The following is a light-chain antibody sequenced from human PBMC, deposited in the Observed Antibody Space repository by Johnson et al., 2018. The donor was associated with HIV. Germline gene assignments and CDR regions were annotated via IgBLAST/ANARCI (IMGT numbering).Light chain of an antibody. V-gene: IGLV1-51*02. Sequence: QSVLTQPPSVSAAPVQKVTISCSGSSSTVGNNFVSWYQVLPGTAPKLLIYKDNERPSGIPDRFSGSKSGTSATLGITGLQTGDEADYYCGTWDTSLSTGGVFGTGTKVTVL. CDR2: KDN. J-gene: IGLJ1*01. CDR1: SSTVGNNF. CDR3: GTWDTSLSTGGV.